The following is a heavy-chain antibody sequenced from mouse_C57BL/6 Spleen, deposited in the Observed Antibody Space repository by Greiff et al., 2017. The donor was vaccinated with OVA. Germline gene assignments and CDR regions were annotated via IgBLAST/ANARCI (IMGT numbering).Heavy chain of an antibody. V-gene: IGHV14-4*01. D-gene: IGHD2-1*01. CDR3: TTPIYPFDY. J-gene: IGHJ2*01. CDR1: GFNIKDDY. CDR2: IDPENGDT. Sequence: EVKLMESGAELVRPGASVKLSCTASGFNIKDDYMHWVKQRPEQGLEWIGWIDPENGDTEYASKFQGKATITADTSSNTAYLQLSSLTSEDTAVYYCTTPIYPFDYWGQGTTLTVSS.